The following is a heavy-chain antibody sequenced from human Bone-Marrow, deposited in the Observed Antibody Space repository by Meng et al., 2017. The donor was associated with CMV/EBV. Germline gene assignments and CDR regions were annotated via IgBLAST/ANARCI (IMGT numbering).Heavy chain of an antibody. Sequence: SETLSLTCAVYGGSFNNKNYYWNWIRQPPGKGLEWIGEVNPSGTTNYNPSLKSRVTISVDTSKNQFSLKMTSVTAADTAVYYCGRSSYCNTIACSLLRADYYYGVDVWGRGTTVTVSS. CDR2: VNPSGTT. CDR3: GRSSYCNTIACSLLRADYYYGVDV. V-gene: IGHV4-34*01. CDR1: GGSFNNKNYY. J-gene: IGHJ6*02. D-gene: IGHD2/OR15-2a*01.